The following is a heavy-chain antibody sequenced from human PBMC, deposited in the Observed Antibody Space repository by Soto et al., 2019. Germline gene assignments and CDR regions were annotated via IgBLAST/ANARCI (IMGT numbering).Heavy chain of an antibody. CDR2: IYSGGYT. Sequence: EVQLVESGGGLIQPGGSLRLSCAVSGFTVSNNYMSWVRQAPGKGLEGVSDIYSGGYTAYGDSVKGRFTISRDNSKNTLNLKRNPRGADGPALFYCATTPGGGGYWGQGTLVTVSS. V-gene: IGHV3-53*01. CDR1: GFTVSNNY. D-gene: IGHD3-10*01. J-gene: IGHJ4*02. CDR3: ATTPGGGGY.